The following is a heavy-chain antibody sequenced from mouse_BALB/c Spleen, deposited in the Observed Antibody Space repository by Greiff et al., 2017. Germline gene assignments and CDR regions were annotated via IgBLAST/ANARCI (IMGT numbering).Heavy chain of an antibody. V-gene: IGHV3-2*02. CDR1: GYSITSDYA. CDR3: ARRVDY. Sequence: VQLQQSGPGLVKPSQSLSLTCPVTGYSITSDYAWNWIRQFPGNKLEWMGYISYSGSTSYNPSLKSRISITRDTSKNQFFLQLNSVTTEDTATYYCARRVDYWGQGTSVTVSS. J-gene: IGHJ4*01. CDR2: ISYSGST.